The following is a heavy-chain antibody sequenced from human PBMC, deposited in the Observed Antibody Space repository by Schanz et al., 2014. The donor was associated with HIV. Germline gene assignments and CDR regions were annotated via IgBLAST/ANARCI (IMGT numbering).Heavy chain of an antibody. J-gene: IGHJ4*02. CDR3: ACECDYGGNSCFDY. V-gene: IGHV3-9*01. CDR2: ISWNSGSI. Sequence: EVQLLESGGGLVQPGGSLRLSCAASGFTFDDYAMHWVRQAPGKGLEWVSCISWNSGSIGYADSVKGRFTISRDNAKNSLYLQMNSLRAEDTAFYYCACECDYGGNSCFDYWGQGTLVTVSS. D-gene: IGHD4-17*01. CDR1: GFTFDDYA.